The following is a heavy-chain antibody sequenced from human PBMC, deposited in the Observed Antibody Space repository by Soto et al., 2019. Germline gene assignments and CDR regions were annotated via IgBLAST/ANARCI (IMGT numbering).Heavy chain of an antibody. CDR1: GFTFSSYE. V-gene: IGHV3-48*03. J-gene: IGHJ6*02. CDR3: ARDPAIYSGKFDYGFDV. D-gene: IGHD4-4*01. Sequence: GGSLRLSCAVSGFTFSSYEMNWVRQAPGKGLEWVSYIGTSGKTIYYADSVRGRFTISRDNAKNSLYLQMNSLRAEDTAVYFCARDPAIYSGKFDYGFDVWGRGPTVTVS. CDR2: IGTSGKTI.